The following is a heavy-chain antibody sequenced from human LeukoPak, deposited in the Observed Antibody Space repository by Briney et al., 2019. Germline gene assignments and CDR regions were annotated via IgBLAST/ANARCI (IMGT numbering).Heavy chain of an antibody. J-gene: IGHJ4*02. CDR3: ASLGYYDSSGYGY. CDR1: GGTFSSYA. CDR2: IIPIFGTA. Sequence: ASVKVSCKASGGTFSSYAISWVRQAPGQGLEWVGRIIPIFGTANYAQKFQGRVTITTDESTSTAYMELSSLRSEDTAVYYCASLGYYDSSGYGYWGQGTLVTVSS. D-gene: IGHD3-22*01. V-gene: IGHV1-69*05.